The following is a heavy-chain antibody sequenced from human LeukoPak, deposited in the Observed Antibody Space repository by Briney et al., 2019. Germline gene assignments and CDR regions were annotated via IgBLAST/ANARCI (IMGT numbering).Heavy chain of an antibody. V-gene: IGHV3-53*01. J-gene: IGHJ5*02. CDR1: GFTISNSY. CDR2: IQVGGHT. D-gene: IGHD2-2*01. Sequence: PGGSLRLSCVISGFTISNSYMTWVRQAPGKGLEWVSLIQVGGHTYYADSVRGRFTISRDNAKNMLYLQMSSLRTEDTAVYYCARDQSPAPAWFDPWGQGTLVTVSS. CDR3: ARDQSPAPAWFDP.